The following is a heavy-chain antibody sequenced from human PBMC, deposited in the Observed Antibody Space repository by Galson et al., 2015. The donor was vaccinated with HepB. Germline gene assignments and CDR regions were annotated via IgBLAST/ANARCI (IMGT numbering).Heavy chain of an antibody. V-gene: IGHV1-2*04. D-gene: IGHD2-2*01. CDR3: ARGVSGYCSSTSCPNWFDP. CDR1: GYTFTGYY. CDR2: INPNSGGT. Sequence: SVKVSCKASGYTFTGYYMHWVRQAPGQGLEWMGWINPNSGGTNYAQKFQGWVTMTRDTSISTAYMELSRLRSDDTAVYYCARGVSGYCSSTSCPNWFDPWGQGTLVTVSS. J-gene: IGHJ5*02.